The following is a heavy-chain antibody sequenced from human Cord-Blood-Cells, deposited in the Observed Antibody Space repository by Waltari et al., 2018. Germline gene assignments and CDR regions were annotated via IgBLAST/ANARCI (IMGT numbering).Heavy chain of an antibody. V-gene: IGHV1-2*02. CDR3: ARVEVWQLGDAFDI. Sequence: QVQLVQSGAEVKKPGASVKVSCKASGYTFTGYYMHWVRQAPGQGLEVMVWINPNRGGTNYAQKFQGRFTMTRDTSISTAYMELSRLRSDDTAVYYCARVEVWQLGDAFDIWGQGTMVTVSS. CDR2: INPNRGGT. D-gene: IGHD6-6*01. CDR1: GYTFTGYY. J-gene: IGHJ3*02.